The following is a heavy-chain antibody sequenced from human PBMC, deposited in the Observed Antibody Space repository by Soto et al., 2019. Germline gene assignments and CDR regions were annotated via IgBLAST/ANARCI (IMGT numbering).Heavy chain of an antibody. D-gene: IGHD5-18*01. CDR1: GFTFSSYA. CDR3: ARVLGAWVQLWLPFDY. CDR2: ISYDGSYE. J-gene: IGHJ4*01. V-gene: IGHV3-30*04. Sequence: QVQLVESGGGVVQPGRSLRLSCAASGFTFSSYAMHWVRQAPGKGLEWVAVISYDGSYEYYADSVKGRFSISRDNFKNTLYLQMSSLRAEYTAIYYWARVLGAWVQLWLPFDYWGHGTLVTVSS.